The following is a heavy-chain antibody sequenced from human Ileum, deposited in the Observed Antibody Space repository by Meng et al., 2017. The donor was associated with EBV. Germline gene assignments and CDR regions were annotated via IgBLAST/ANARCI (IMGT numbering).Heavy chain of an antibody. CDR3: ARAPSTSSTRTFDY. CDR1: GGSIKTDSY. CDR2: IFHSGSA. D-gene: IGHD5/OR15-5a*01. V-gene: IGHV4-38-2*02. J-gene: IGHJ4*02. Sequence: QLEMDASGPGLGKPSETLSPTFTVSGGSIKTDSYGGWIRQPPGKGLEWIGSIFHSGSAYYNPSLKSRVSISVHTSENYFSLNLRSVTAADTAVYYCARAPSTSSTRTFDYWGQGTLVTVSS.